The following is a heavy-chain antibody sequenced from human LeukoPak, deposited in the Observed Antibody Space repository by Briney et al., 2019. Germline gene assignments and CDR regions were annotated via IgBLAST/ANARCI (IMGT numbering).Heavy chain of an antibody. CDR2: ISWDGGST. CDR3: AKDMGGSGSYYYMDV. D-gene: IGHD3-10*01. V-gene: IGHV3-43D*03. CDR1: GFTSDDYA. J-gene: IGHJ6*03. Sequence: GGSLRLSCAASGFTSDDYAMHWVCQAPGKGLEWVSLISWDGGSTYYADSVKGRFTISRDNSKNSLYLQMNSLRAEDTALYYCAKDMGGSGSYYYMDVWGKGTTVTVSS.